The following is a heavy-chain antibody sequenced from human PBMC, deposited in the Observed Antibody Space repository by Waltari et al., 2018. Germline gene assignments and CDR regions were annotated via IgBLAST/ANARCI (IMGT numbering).Heavy chain of an antibody. CDR2: IWDNGRRE. CDR3: AKGGYGYDFNFFDP. J-gene: IGHJ5*02. CDR1: GSIFGDYA. D-gene: IGHD5-12*01. V-gene: IGHV3-33*03. Sequence: QVHLVESGGGVVQPGTSLRLSCAASGSIFGDYAMHWVRQAPGKGPEWVAIIWDNGRREIYADSVKGRFTVSRDNANSMLFLQMNSLRVEDTAVYFCAKGGYGYDFNFFDPWGQGTLVTVSS.